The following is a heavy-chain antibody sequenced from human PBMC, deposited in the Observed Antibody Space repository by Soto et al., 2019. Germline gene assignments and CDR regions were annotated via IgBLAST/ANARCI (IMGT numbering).Heavy chain of an antibody. D-gene: IGHD2-21*02. CDR3: SAGGDSFDY. V-gene: IGHV3-73*01. Sequence: PGGSLRLSCAASGFTLSGSAMHWVRQASGKGLEWVGRIRSKANSYATAYAASVKGRFTISRDDSKNTAYLQMNSLKTEDTAVYYCSAGGDSFDYWGQGTLVTVSA. J-gene: IGHJ4*02. CDR1: GFTLSGSA. CDR2: IRSKANSYAT.